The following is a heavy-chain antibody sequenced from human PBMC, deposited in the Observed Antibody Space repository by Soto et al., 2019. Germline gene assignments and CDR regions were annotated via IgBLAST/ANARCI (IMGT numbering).Heavy chain of an antibody. CDR3: ARDLSSGWLRG. J-gene: IGHJ4*02. Sequence: ASVKVSCKASGYTFTSYYMHWVRQAPGQGLEWMGRISAYNGNTNYAQKLQGRVTMTADTSTSTAYMELRSLRSDDTAVYYCARDLSSGWLRGWGQGTLVTVSS. V-gene: IGHV1-18*04. D-gene: IGHD6-19*01. CDR1: GYTFTSYY. CDR2: ISAYNGNT.